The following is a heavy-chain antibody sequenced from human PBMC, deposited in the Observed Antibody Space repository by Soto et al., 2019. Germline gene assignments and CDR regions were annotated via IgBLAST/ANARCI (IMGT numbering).Heavy chain of an antibody. CDR1: GLTFSSHA. CDR3: AKLDCGSNSCYFNMYYYYGLDV. D-gene: IGHD2-2*01. CDR2: ISGGGSST. Sequence: PGGSLRLSCAASGLTFSSHAMSWVRQAPGKGLEWVSGISGGGSSTYYASSVKGRFSISRDNSENTLFLQINSLRAEDTAVYYCAKLDCGSNSCYFNMYYYYGLDVSGQGTTVTVSS. J-gene: IGHJ6*02. V-gene: IGHV3-23*01.